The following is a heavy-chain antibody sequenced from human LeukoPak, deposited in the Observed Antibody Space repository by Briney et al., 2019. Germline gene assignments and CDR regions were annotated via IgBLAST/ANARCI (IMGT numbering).Heavy chain of an antibody. CDR1: GGSFSDYY. Sequence: SETLSLTCAVFGGSFSDYYWSWIRQPPGKGLEWIGEINRSGSTNYNPSLKSRVTISVDTSKNQFSLKLSSVTAADTAVYYCARGTYYDFWSGYFDYYYYGMDVWGQGTTVTVSS. CDR3: ARGTYYDFWSGYFDYYYYGMDV. J-gene: IGHJ6*02. V-gene: IGHV4-34*01. D-gene: IGHD3-3*01. CDR2: INRSGST.